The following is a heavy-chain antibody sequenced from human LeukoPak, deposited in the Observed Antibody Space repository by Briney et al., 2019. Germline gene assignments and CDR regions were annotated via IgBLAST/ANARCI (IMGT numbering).Heavy chain of an antibody. J-gene: IGHJ4*02. D-gene: IGHD3-22*01. CDR1: GYTFTSYD. CDR2: MNPNSGNT. CDR3: AREREYYYDSSGNGHFDY. V-gene: IGHV1-8*01. Sequence: ASVKVSCKASGYTFTSYDINWVRQAPGQGLEWMGWMNPNSGNTGYAQKFQGRVTMTRNTSISTAYMELSSLRSEDTAVYYCAREREYYYDSSGNGHFDYWGQGTLVTVSS.